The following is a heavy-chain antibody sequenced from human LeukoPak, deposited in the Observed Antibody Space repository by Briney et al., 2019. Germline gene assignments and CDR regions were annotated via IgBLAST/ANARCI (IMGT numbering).Heavy chain of an antibody. Sequence: ASVKVSCKASGYTFTSYGISWVRQAPGQGFEWMGWISAYNGNTNYAQKLQGRVTMTTDTSTSTAYMELRSLRSDDTAVYYCARDTSDIVVVPAAMGFDPWGQGTLVTVSS. CDR3: ARDTSDIVVVPAAMGFDP. V-gene: IGHV1-18*01. D-gene: IGHD2-2*01. J-gene: IGHJ5*02. CDR2: ISAYNGNT. CDR1: GYTFTSYG.